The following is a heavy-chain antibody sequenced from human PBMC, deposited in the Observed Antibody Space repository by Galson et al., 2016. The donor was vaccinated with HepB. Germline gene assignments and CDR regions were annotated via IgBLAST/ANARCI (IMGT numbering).Heavy chain of an antibody. D-gene: IGHD1-26*01. Sequence: SLRLSCAASGFTFQDYGMHWVRQAPGKGLEWVAVKSYDASHEYYADSVKGRFSISRDNSNNTLYLQMNSLRPEDTAVYFCATPRDSSGSYFPPRAWGQGTLVTVSS. CDR1: GFTFQDYG. CDR3: ATPRDSSGSYFPPRA. CDR2: KSYDASHE. J-gene: IGHJ5*02. V-gene: IGHV3-30*03.